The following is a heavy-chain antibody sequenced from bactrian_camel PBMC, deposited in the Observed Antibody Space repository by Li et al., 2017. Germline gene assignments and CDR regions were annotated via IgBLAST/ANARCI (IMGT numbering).Heavy chain of an antibody. CDR2: IYKNSHST. CDR1: GHLYSTFC. J-gene: IGHJ4*01. D-gene: IGHD5*01. CDR3: AARQPCRVWLGYEDPGEYNM. V-gene: IGHV3-2*01. Sequence: HVQLVESGGGLVQPGGSLRLTCTASGHLYSTFCMAWFRQAPGQEREAVATIYKNSHSTFYADSVKGRFTISKDNAKNTLYLEMNSLKPADTAMYYCAARQPCRVWLGYEDPGEYNMWGQGTQVTVS.